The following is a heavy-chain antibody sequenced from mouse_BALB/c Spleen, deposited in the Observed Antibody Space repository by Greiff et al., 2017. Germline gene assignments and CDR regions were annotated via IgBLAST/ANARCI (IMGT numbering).Heavy chain of an antibody. J-gene: IGHJ4*01. Sequence: QVQLQQPGAELVKPGASVKLSCKASGYTFTSYWMHWVKQRPGQGLEWIGEIDPSDSYTNYNQKFKGKATLTVDKSSSTAYMQLSSLTSEDSAVYYCAREDRYDRAMDYWGQGTSVTASS. CDR1: GYTFTSYW. CDR3: AREDRYDRAMDY. CDR2: IDPSDSYT. V-gene: IGHV1-69*02. D-gene: IGHD2-14*01.